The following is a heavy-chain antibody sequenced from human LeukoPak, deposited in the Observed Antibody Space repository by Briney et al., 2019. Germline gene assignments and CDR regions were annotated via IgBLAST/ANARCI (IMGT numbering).Heavy chain of an antibody. D-gene: IGHD3-22*01. CDR1: GFTFSSYS. CDR3: ARDPEDYYDSSGYYDAFDI. J-gene: IGHJ3*02. Sequence: PGGSLRLSCAASGFTFSSYSMNWVRQAPGKGLEWVSSISSSSSYIYYADSVKGRFTISRDNAKNSLYLQMNSLRAEDTAVYYCARDPEDYYDSSGYYDAFDIWGQGTMVTVSS. V-gene: IGHV3-21*01. CDR2: ISSSSSYI.